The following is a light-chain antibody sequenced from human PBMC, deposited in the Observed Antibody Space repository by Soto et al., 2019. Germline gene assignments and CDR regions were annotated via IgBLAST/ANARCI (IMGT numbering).Light chain of an antibody. Sequence: VLTQSPDTLSLSPGERATLSCRASQSVSSSFLSWYQQKPGQAPRRLIYGASSRATGISERFSGSGSGTDFTLTIARLEPEDFAVYYCQHYGSLPRPWTFGQGTKVDIK. CDR3: QHYGSLPRPWT. CDR2: GAS. CDR1: QSVSSSF. V-gene: IGKV3-20*01. J-gene: IGKJ1*01.